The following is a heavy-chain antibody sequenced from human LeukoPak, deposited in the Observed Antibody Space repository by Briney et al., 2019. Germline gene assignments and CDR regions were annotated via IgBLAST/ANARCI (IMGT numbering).Heavy chain of an antibody. Sequence: GESLKISCKGSGYTFSNYWIGWVRRMPGQGLEWMGIIFPRDSDIRYSPSFQGQVTISADKSISTAYLQWSSLKASDTAMYYCARQPSIAARPSYMDVWGKGTTVTVSS. CDR2: IFPRDSDI. CDR1: GYTFSNYW. CDR3: ARQPSIAARPSYMDV. J-gene: IGHJ6*03. D-gene: IGHD6-6*01. V-gene: IGHV5-51*01.